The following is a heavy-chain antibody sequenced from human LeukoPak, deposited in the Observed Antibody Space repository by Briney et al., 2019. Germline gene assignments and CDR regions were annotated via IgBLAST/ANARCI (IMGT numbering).Heavy chain of an antibody. D-gene: IGHD3-10*01. CDR2: IHPNDGDT. CDR1: GYSFTNYY. J-gene: IGHJ4*02. Sequence: ASVKVSCKASGYSFTNYYMHWVRQAPGQGLEWMGLIHPNDGDTKYAQEFQDRVTMTRDTSTSTVYMELSSLRSEDTAVYYCATYTQSGAQGVSDYWGQGTLVTVSS. V-gene: IGHV1-46*01. CDR3: ATYTQSGAQGVSDY.